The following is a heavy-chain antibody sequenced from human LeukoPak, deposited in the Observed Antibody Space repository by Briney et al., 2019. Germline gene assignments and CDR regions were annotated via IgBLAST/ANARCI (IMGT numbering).Heavy chain of an antibody. CDR3: ARLDLIRGVIVYYYGMGV. D-gene: IGHD3-10*01. J-gene: IGHJ6*04. Sequence: PGGSLRLSCAASGFTFSRYWMSWVRQAPGKGLEWVANILQDGGEKYYVDSVKGRFTISRDNAKNSLYLQMNSLRAEDTAVYYCARLDLIRGVIVYYYGMGVWGKGTTVTVSS. V-gene: IGHV3-7*03. CDR2: ILQDGGEK. CDR1: GFTFSRYW.